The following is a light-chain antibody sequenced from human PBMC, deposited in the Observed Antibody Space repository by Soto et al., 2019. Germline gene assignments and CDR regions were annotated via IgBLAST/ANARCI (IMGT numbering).Light chain of an antibody. CDR2: GAS. Sequence: IVLTQSPDTLSLSPGERATLSCRASQSVSSSYLAWYQQKPGQAPRLLIYGASSRATGIPDRFSGSGSGTEFTLTISSLQPDDFATYYCQHYNSYGTFGQGTKVDIK. CDR3: QHYNSYGT. V-gene: IGKV3-20*01. J-gene: IGKJ1*01. CDR1: QSVSSSY.